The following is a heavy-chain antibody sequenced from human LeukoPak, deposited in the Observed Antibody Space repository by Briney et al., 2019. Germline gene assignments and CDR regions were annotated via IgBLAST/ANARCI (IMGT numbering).Heavy chain of an antibody. CDR1: GYTFTNYD. CDR3: ARDGGSNRYYFDY. J-gene: IGHJ4*02. Sequence: ASVKVSCKASGYTFTNYDISWVRQAPGQGLEWMGWISAYNGNTNYAQKLQGRVTMTTDTSTNTAYMELRSLRCDDIAVYYCARDGGSNRYYFDYWGQGTLVTVSS. CDR2: ISAYNGNT. D-gene: IGHD3-16*02. V-gene: IGHV1-18*03.